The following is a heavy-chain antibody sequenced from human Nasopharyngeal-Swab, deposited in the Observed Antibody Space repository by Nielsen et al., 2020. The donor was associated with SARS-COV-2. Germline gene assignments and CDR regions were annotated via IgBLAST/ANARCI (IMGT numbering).Heavy chain of an antibody. J-gene: IGHJ4*02. D-gene: IGHD3-9*01. Sequence: GESLKISCAASGFTFSGSAMHWVRQASGKGLEWVGRIRSKANSYATAYAASVKGRFTISRDDSKNTAYLQMNSLKTEDTAVYYCIRPNYDILTGWNFDYWGQGTLVTVSS. V-gene: IGHV3-73*01. CDR2: IRSKANSYAT. CDR1: GFTFSGSA. CDR3: IRPNYDILTGWNFDY.